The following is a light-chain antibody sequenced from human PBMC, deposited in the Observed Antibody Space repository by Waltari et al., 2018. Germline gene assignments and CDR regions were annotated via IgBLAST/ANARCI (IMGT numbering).Light chain of an antibody. Sequence: EIVMTQSPATLSVSPGERATLSCRASQSVSSNLAWSQQKPGQAPRLLIYAASTRATGIPARFSGSGSGTEFTLTISSLQSEDFAVYYCQQYNSWPRTFGQGTKVEIK. J-gene: IGKJ1*01. CDR1: QSVSSN. V-gene: IGKV3-15*01. CDR3: QQYNSWPRT. CDR2: AAS.